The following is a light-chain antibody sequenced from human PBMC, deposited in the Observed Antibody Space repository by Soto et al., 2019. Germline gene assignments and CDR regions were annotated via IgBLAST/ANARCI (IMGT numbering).Light chain of an antibody. V-gene: IGKV3-20*01. Sequence: EILLTQSPGTLFLSPGERATLSCRASQSVMNSYLAWYQQKPGQAPRLLIYGASGRATGITDRFSGSGSGTDFTLTISRLEPEDFAVYYCQQYGSSPYTFGQGTKLEI. CDR1: QSVMNSY. J-gene: IGKJ2*01. CDR2: GAS. CDR3: QQYGSSPYT.